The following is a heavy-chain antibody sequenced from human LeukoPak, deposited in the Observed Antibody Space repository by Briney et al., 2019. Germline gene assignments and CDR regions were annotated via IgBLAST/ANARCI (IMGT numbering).Heavy chain of an antibody. CDR2: ISGSSSAI. V-gene: IGHV3-48*01. Sequence: PGGSLRLSCAASGFTFSTYGMNWVRQAPGMGLEWVSYISGSSSAIYYTDSVKGRFTISRDNAEKSVYLQMNGLRAEDTAVYYCATYSGYDRIFDHWGQGTLVTVSS. CDR1: GFTFSTYG. D-gene: IGHD5-12*01. CDR3: ATYSGYDRIFDH. J-gene: IGHJ4*02.